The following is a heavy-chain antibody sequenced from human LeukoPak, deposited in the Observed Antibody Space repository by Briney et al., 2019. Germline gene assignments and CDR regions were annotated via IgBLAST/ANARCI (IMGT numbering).Heavy chain of an antibody. CDR2: INPNTGGT. CDR3: ARYSSGYYVLDY. D-gene: IGHD3-22*01. V-gene: IGHV1-2*02. CDR1: GYTFTGYY. Sequence: ASVKVSCKASGYTFTGYYMHWVRQAPGQGLEWMGWINPNTGGTNYAQKFQGRVSLTRDTSMSTAYMELRSLRSDDTAVYYCARYSSGYYVLDYWGQGTLVTVSS. J-gene: IGHJ4*02.